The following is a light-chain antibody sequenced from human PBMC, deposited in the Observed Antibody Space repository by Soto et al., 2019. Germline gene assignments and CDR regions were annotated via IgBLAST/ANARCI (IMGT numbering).Light chain of an antibody. CDR1: QSVSSSY. CDR3: HRFGTSRYT. Sequence: EIVLTQSPGTLSFSPGDRATLSCRASQSVSSSYLAWYQQKPGRAPRLLIFGASSSATGIPDRFSGSGSGTDFTLTISRLESEDVAVHYCHRFGTSRYTFGQGTKLEIK. V-gene: IGKV3-20*01. CDR2: GAS. J-gene: IGKJ2*01.